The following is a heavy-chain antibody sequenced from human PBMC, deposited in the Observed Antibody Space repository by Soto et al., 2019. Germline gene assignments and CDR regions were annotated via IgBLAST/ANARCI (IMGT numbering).Heavy chain of an antibody. J-gene: IGHJ6*02. V-gene: IGHV4-59*01. CDR3: ARVTVDRGRPKEMDV. D-gene: IGHD1-20*01. Sequence: QVQLQESGPGLVKPSETLSLTCTVSGGSISSYYWSWIRQPPGKGLEWIGYIYYSGSTNYNPSLKSRVTISVDTSKNQFSLKLSSVTAADTAVYYCARVTVDRGRPKEMDVWGQGTTVTVSS. CDR1: GGSISSYY. CDR2: IYYSGST.